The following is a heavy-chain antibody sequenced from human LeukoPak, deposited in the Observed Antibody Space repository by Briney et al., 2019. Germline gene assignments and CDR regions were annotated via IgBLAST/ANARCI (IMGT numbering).Heavy chain of an antibody. D-gene: IGHD6-13*01. CDR1: GGSFSGYY. J-gene: IGHJ4*02. CDR2: INHNGST. V-gene: IGHV4-34*01. Sequence: SETLSLTCAVYGGSFSGYYWSWIRQPPGKGLEWIGEINHNGSTNYNPSLKSRVTISVDTSKNQFSLKLSSVTAADTAVYYCARYEHLPAAGIYYWGQGTLVTVSS. CDR3: ARYEHLPAAGIYY.